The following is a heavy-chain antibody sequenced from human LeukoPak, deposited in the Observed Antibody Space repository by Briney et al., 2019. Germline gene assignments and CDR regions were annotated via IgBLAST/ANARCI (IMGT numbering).Heavy chain of an antibody. J-gene: IGHJ5*02. CDR2: INPNSGGT. Sequence: ASVKVSCKASGYTFTGYYMHRVRQAPGQGLEWMGWINPNSGGTNYAQKFQGRVTMTRDTSISTAYMELSRLRSDDTAVYYCARDPSSSWYLFGFWFDPWAREPWSPSPQ. CDR1: GYTFTGYY. CDR3: ARDPSSSWYLFGFWFDP. V-gene: IGHV1-2*02. D-gene: IGHD6-13*01.